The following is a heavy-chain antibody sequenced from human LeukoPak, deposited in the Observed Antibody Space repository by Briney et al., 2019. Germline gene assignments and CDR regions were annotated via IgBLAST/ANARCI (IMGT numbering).Heavy chain of an antibody. J-gene: IGHJ4*02. CDR3: ARAPLYSSSWYADSYYFDY. Sequence: GGSLRLSCAASGFTFSSYWMSWVRQAPGKGLEWVANIKQDGSEKYYVDSVKGRFTISRDNAKNSLYLQMNSLRAEDTAVYYCARAPLYSSSWYADSYYFDYWGQGTLVTVSS. D-gene: IGHD6-13*01. CDR1: GFTFSSYW. V-gene: IGHV3-7*01. CDR2: IKQDGSEK.